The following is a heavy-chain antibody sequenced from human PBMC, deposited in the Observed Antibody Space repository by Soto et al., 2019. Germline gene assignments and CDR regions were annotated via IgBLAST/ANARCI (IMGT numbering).Heavy chain of an antibody. J-gene: IGHJ4*02. Sequence: GASVKVSCKASGGTFSSYAISWVRQAPGQGLEWMGGIIPIFGTANYAQKFQGRVTITADESTRTVYMELSRLKSQDTALYYCARDSGAKLSSSWGQGTLVTVSS. CDR3: ARDSGAKLSSS. CDR2: IIPIFGTA. D-gene: IGHD6-13*01. CDR1: GGTFSSYA. V-gene: IGHV1-69*13.